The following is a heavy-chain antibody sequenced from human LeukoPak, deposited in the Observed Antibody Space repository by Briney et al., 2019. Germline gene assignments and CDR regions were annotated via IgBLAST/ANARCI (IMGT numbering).Heavy chain of an antibody. V-gene: IGHV3-48*02. J-gene: IGHJ4*02. CDR3: ARDLYREGY. CDR2: ISSGSSTI. D-gene: IGHD2-2*01. CDR1: GFTVSSNY. Sequence: GGSLRLSCAASGFTVSSNYMSWVRQAPGKGLEWVSYISSGSSTIYYADSVKGRFTISRDNAKNSLYLQMNSLRDEDTAVYYCARDLYREGYWGQGTLVTVSS.